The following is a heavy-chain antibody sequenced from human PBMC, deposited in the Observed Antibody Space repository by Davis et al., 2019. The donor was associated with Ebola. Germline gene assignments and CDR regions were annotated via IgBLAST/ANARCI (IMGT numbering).Heavy chain of an antibody. V-gene: IGHV3-48*04. CDR3: ARDAMTTVTTLAY. Sequence: GESLKISCAASGFTLGNYGMNWVRQAPGKGLEWVSYISSSGSTIYYADSVKGRFTIPRDNAKNSLYLQMNSLRAEDTAVYYCARDAMTTVTTLAYWGQGTLVTVSS. CDR2: ISSSGSTI. CDR1: GFTLGNYG. J-gene: IGHJ4*02. D-gene: IGHD4-17*01.